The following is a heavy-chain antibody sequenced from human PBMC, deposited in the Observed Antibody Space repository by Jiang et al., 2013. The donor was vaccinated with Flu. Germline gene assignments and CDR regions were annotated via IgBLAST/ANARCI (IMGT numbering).Heavy chain of an antibody. CDR2: TYYRSSWIY. Sequence: QTLSLTCAISGDSVSNNSAAWVWIRQSPSRGLEWLGRTYYRSSWIYEYAESVKSRITIIPDTSKNQFSLKLNSMTPDDTAMYYCASGNYWFGSWGQGTLVTVSS. CDR3: ASGNYWFGS. J-gene: IGHJ5*01. CDR1: GDSVSNNSAA. V-gene: IGHV6-1*01. D-gene: IGHD5-24*01.